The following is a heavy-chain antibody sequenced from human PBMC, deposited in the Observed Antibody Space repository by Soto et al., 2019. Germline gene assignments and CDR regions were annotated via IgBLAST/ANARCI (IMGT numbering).Heavy chain of an antibody. CDR1: GGTFSSYA. D-gene: IGHD3-16*02. CDR3: ARSQYVWGSYRFASWFDP. V-gene: IGHV1-69*06. Sequence: SVKVSCKASGGTFSSYAISWVRQAPGQGLEWMGGIIPIFGTANYAQKFQGRVTITADKSTSTAYMELSSLRSEDTAVYYCARSQYVWGSYRFASWFDPWGQGTLVTVSS. J-gene: IGHJ5*02. CDR2: IIPIFGTA.